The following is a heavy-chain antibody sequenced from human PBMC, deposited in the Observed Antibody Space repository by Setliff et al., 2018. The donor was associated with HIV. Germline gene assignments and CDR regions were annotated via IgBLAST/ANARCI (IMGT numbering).Heavy chain of an antibody. V-gene: IGHV3-48*03. D-gene: IGHD1-26*01. J-gene: IGHJ4*02. CDR3: ARELRWSRYSGREEEDY. CDR1: GFTFRNYK. CDR2: ISIGSGGAI. Sequence: SLKISCAASGFTFRNYKFNWVRQAPGRGLEWVSSISIGSGGAIDYVDSVKGRFTISRDNSKNSLYLQMNSLRAEDTAVYYCARELRWSRYSGREEEDYWGQGTLVTVSS.